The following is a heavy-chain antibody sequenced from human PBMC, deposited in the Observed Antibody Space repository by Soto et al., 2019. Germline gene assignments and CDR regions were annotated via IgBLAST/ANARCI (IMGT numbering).Heavy chain of an antibody. CDR1: GGSFSGYY. CDR3: ARVRDWFDP. CDR2: IDPSGYT. V-gene: IGHV4-34*01. Sequence: SETLSLTCAVYGGSFSGYYWNWIRQPPGNGLEWIGEIDPSGYTNYNPSHKSRVTISVDTSKNQFSLRLTSVTAADTAVYYCARVRDWFDPWGQGTLVTVAS. J-gene: IGHJ5*02. D-gene: IGHD3-3*01.